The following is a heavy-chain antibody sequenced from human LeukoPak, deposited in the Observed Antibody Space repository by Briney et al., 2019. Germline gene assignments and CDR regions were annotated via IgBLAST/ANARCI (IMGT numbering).Heavy chain of an antibody. CDR3: AKDTISGICGDFDY. Sequence: GRSLRLSCAASGFTFDDYAMPWVRHAPGKGLEWVSGISWNSGSIVYADSVKGLFTIPRDHAKNSLYLQMNSLRAGDTALYYFAKDTISGICGDFDYWGRGTVVTVSS. V-gene: IGHV3-9*01. CDR1: GFTFDDYA. D-gene: IGHD2-8*02. J-gene: IGHJ4*02. CDR2: ISWNSGSI.